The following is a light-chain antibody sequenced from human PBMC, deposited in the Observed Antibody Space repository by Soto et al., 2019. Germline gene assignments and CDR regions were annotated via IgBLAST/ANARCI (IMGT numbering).Light chain of an antibody. CDR1: SXDVGAYYS. J-gene: IGLJ1*01. V-gene: IGLV2-14*01. CDR2: GVT. CDR3: SSYTSGSSHYV. Sequence: QSVLTQPASVSGSPGQSITISCTGTSXDVGAYYSVSWYQHHPGKAPKLIIYGVTNRPSGVSNRFSGSKSGSTASLTISGLQAEDEADYHCSSYTSGSSHYVFGTGTKVTVL.